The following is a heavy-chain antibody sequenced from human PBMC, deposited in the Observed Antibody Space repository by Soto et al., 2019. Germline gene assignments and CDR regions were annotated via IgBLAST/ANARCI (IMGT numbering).Heavy chain of an antibody. CDR3: ARDMAGTGNYYYGMDV. V-gene: IGHV3-30-3*01. CDR1: GFTFSSYA. CDR2: ISYDGSNK. Sequence: GGSLRLSFAASGFTFSSYAMHWVRQAPGKGLEWVAVISYDGSNKYYADSVKGRFTISRDNSKNTLYLQMNSLRAEDTAVYYCARDMAGTGNYYYGMDVWGQGTTVTVSS. J-gene: IGHJ6*02. D-gene: IGHD6-19*01.